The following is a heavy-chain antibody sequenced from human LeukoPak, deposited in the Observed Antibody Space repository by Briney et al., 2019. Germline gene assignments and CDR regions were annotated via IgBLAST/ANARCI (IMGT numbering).Heavy chain of an antibody. D-gene: IGHD3-22*01. CDR3: AKDLYYYDSSGYWYYYGMDV. CDR2: ISGSGGST. V-gene: IGHV3-23*01. J-gene: IGHJ6*02. CDR1: GFTFSSYA. Sequence: GGSLRLSCAASGFTFSSYAMSWVRQAPGKGLEWVSAISGSGGSTYYADSVKGRLTISRDNSKNTLYLQMNSLRAEDTAVYYCAKDLYYYDSSGYWYYYGMDVWGQGTTVTVSS.